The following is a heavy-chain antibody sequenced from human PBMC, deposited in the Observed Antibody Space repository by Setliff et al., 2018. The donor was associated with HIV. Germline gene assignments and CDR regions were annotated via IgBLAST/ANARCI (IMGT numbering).Heavy chain of an antibody. D-gene: IGHD3-10*01. CDR1: GYTFTDYA. Sequence: ASVKVSCKASGYTFTDYAMNWVRQAPGQGLEWMGWINTKTGNPTYAQGFTGRFVFSLDTSVSTAYLQINSLKAEDTAVYYCARSGIVTMVRGVIIRGWFDPWGQGTLVTVS. J-gene: IGHJ5*02. CDR3: ARSGIVTMVRGVIIRGWFDP. V-gene: IGHV7-4-1*02. CDR2: INTKTGNP.